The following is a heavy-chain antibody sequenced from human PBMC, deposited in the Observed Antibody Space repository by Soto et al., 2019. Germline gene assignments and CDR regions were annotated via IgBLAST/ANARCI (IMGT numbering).Heavy chain of an antibody. V-gene: IGHV4-59*01. Sequence: SETLSLTCTVSGGSISSYYWSWIRQPPGKGLEWIGYIYYSGSTNYNPSLKSRVTISVDTSKNQFSLKLSSVTAADTAVYYCARGGGWDSSSSDYWGQGTLVTVSS. CDR2: IYYSGST. CDR1: GGSISSYY. CDR3: ARGGGWDSSSSDY. J-gene: IGHJ4*02. D-gene: IGHD6-6*01.